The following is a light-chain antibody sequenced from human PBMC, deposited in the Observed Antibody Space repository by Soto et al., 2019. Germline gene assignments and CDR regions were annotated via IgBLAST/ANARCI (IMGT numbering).Light chain of an antibody. CDR1: SSDVGGYNF. V-gene: IGLV2-8*01. CDR3: SSDAGSHIVV. Sequence: QSALTQPPSASGSPGQSVTISCTGTSSDVGGYNFVSWYQQHPGKAPKLMIYEVSERPSGVPDRFSGSKSGNTASLTVSGLQAEDEADYYCSSDAGSHIVVFGGGTKVTVL. J-gene: IGLJ2*01. CDR2: EVS.